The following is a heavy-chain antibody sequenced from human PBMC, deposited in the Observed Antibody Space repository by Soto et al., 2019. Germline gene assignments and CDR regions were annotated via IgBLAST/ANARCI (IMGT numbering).Heavy chain of an antibody. CDR2: FDPEDGET. V-gene: IGHV1-24*01. Sequence: ASVKVSCKASGYTFTGYYMHWVRQAPGKGLEWMGGFDPEDGETIYAQKFQGRVTMTEDTSTDTAYMELSSLRSEDTAVYYCANLRLGELSTHFDYWGQGTLVTVSS. CDR1: GYTFTGYY. D-gene: IGHD3-16*02. CDR3: ANLRLGELSTHFDY. J-gene: IGHJ4*02.